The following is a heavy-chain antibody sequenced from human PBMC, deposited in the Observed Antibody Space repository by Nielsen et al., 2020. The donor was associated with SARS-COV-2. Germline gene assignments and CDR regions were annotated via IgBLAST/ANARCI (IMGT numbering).Heavy chain of an antibody. D-gene: IGHD4-11*01. V-gene: IGHV3-7*01. Sequence: GESLKISCAAFEFTFNMYAMNWVRQAPGKGLEWVANIKQDGSEKYYVDSVKGRFTISRDNAKNSLYLQMNSLRAEDTAVYYCARGQTTVTTYLDYWGQGTLVTVSS. CDR3: ARGQTTVTTYLDY. CDR1: EFTFNMYA. CDR2: IKQDGSEK. J-gene: IGHJ4*02.